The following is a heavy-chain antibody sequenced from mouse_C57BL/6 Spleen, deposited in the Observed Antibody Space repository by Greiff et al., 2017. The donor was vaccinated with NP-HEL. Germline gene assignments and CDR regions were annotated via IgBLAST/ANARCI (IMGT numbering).Heavy chain of an antibody. Sequence: VQLQQSGAELVRPGTSVKVSCKASGYAFTNYLIEWVKQRPGQGLEWIGVINPGSGGTNYNEKFKGKATLTADESSSTAYMQLSSLTSEDSAVYFCARYTTVVAKNWYFDVWGTGTTVTVSS. CDR1: GYAFTNYL. D-gene: IGHD1-1*01. V-gene: IGHV1-54*01. J-gene: IGHJ1*03. CDR2: INPGSGGT. CDR3: ARYTTVVAKNWYFDV.